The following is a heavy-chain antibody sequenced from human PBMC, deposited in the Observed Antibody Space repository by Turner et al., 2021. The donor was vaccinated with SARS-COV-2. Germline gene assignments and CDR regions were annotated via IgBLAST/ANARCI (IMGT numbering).Heavy chain of an antibody. Sequence: EVQLLESGGGLVQPGGSLRLSCAASGFTFSSYAMSWVRQAPGKGLEWVSAISGTGGSTYYADSVKGRFTISRDNSKNTLYLQMNSLRAEDAAVYYCAKGKGVLMVYAIPVWGRGTLVTVSS. CDR2: ISGTGGST. CDR3: AKGKGVLMVYAIPV. J-gene: IGHJ4*02. D-gene: IGHD2-8*01. V-gene: IGHV3-23*01. CDR1: GFTFSSYA.